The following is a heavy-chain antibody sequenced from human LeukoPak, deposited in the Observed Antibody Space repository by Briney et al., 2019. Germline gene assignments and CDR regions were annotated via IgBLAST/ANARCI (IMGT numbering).Heavy chain of an antibody. CDR2: IYPNNSYT. V-gene: IGHV5-51*01. D-gene: IGHD3-16*01. Sequence: GESLQISCQTSGYSFTNYWMGWGRQMPGKGLEWMGIIYPNNSYTRYRPSFQGQVTISADKSISTAYLQWSSLKASDTAMYYCARHMYYDYVWGSWGQGTLVTVSS. CDR3: ARHMYYDYVWGS. J-gene: IGHJ4*02. CDR1: GYSFTNYW.